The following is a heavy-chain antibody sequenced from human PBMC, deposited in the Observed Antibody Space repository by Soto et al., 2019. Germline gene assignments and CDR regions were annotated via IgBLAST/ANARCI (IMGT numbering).Heavy chain of an antibody. Sequence: SETLSLTWTVSGASISGFYWSWIRKSAGKGLEWIGRIYATGTTDYNLSLKSRVMMSVNTAKKQFSLKLRSVTAADTAVYYCVRDGTKTLRDWFDPWGQG. CDR1: GASISGFY. CDR3: VRDGTKTLRDWFDP. D-gene: IGHD1-1*01. CDR2: IYATGTT. J-gene: IGHJ5*02. V-gene: IGHV4-4*07.